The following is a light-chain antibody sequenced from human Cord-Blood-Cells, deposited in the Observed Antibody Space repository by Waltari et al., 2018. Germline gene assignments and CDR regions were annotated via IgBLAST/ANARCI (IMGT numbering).Light chain of an antibody. CDR3: QQYGSSPTWT. V-gene: IGKV3-20*01. CDR2: GAS. Sequence: EIVLTQSPDTLPLSPGESATLSCRASQSVSSIYLAWYWQKPGQAPGRLIYGASSRATGIPDRFSGSGSGTDFTLTISRLEPEDFAVYYWQQYGSSPTWTFGQGTKVEIK. CDR1: QSVSSIY. J-gene: IGKJ1*01.